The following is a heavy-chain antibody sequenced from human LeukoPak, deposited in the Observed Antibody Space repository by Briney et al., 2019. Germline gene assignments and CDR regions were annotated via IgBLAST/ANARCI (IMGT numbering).Heavy chain of an antibody. D-gene: IGHD3-10*01. V-gene: IGHV3-74*01. CDR3: ARDLTNYYGSGIWFDP. J-gene: IGHJ5*02. CDR2: ISPDDKTT. Sequence: GGSLRLSCAASGFTFSQNWLHWVRQAPGKGLVWVSRISPDDKTTSYADSVKGRFTVSRDDAKKTLYLQMNSLRAEDTAVYYCARDLTNYYGSGIWFDPWGQGTLVTVSS. CDR1: GFTFSQNW.